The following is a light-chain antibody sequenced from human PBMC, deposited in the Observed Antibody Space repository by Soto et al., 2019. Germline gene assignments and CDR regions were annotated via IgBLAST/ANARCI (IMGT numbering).Light chain of an antibody. J-gene: IGLJ1*01. CDR1: SSDVGGYNY. V-gene: IGLV2-14*01. CDR3: CSYTSINTYV. CDR2: EVT. Sequence: QSVLTQPASVSGSPGQSITISCTGTSSDVGGYNYVSWYQQHPGKAPKLMIYEVTNRPSGVSYRFSGSKSGNTASLTISGLQAEDEADYYCCSYTSINTYVFGTGSKVTVL.